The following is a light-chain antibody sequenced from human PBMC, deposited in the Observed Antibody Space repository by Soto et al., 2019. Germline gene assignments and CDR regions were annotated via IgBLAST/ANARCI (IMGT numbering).Light chain of an antibody. CDR3: QQYNSFLWT. CDR1: QSVSSK. V-gene: IGKV3-15*01. J-gene: IGKJ1*01. Sequence: EIVMTQSPATLSVSPGEGATLSCRASQSVSSKLAWYQQKPGQAPRLLIYGASTRATGIPARFSGSGSGTDFTLIISSLLSQDYAVYYCQQYNSFLWTFGQGTKLDSK. CDR2: GAS.